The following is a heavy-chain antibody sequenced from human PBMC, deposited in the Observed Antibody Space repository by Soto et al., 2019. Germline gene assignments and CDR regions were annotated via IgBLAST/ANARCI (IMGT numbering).Heavy chain of an antibody. CDR1: GFTFSNYW. CDR3: ARDESYNYDSSSYSG. V-gene: IGHV3-7*03. J-gene: IGHJ4*02. Sequence: GGSLRLSCAASGFTFSNYWMSWLRQAPGKGLEWGAIIKQDGSERHYVDSVKGRFTISRDNAKNLVYLQMSSLRGEDTAVYYCARDESYNYDSSSYSGWGQGTLVTVSS. D-gene: IGHD3-22*01. CDR2: IKQDGSER.